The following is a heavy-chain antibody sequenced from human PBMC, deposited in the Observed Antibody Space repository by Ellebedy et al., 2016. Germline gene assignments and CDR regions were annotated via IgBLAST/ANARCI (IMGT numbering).Heavy chain of an antibody. CDR2: IKEDGSER. D-gene: IGHD3-3*02. Sequence: GGSLRLSXAASGFTFSTYWMSWVRQAPVKGLEWVANIKEDGSERYYVDSVKGRFTITRDNAKNSLYLQMDSLRAEDRAVYYCAREAFGMFEYWGQGNLVSVSS. CDR1: GFTFSTYW. CDR3: AREAFGMFEY. J-gene: IGHJ4*02. V-gene: IGHV3-7*03.